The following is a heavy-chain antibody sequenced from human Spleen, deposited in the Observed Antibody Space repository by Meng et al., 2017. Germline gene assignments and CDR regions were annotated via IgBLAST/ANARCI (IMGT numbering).Heavy chain of an antibody. CDR3: ARGSSMDV. V-gene: IGHV6-1*01. J-gene: IGHJ6*02. CDR2: TYYRSQWHT. D-gene: IGHD6-6*01. CDR1: GDSVSSKSAA. Sequence: VQLQQSGPGLVTPSQTLALECDISGDSVSSKSAAWNWIRQSTSRGLEWLGRTYYRSQWHTDYALSMKGRITINPDTSKNQLSLQLNSVTPEDTAVYYCARGSSMDVWGQGTMVTVSS.